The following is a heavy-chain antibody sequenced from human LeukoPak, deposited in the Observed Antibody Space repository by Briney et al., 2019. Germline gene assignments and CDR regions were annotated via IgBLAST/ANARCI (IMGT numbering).Heavy chain of an antibody. V-gene: IGHV3-7*02. D-gene: IGHD3-9*01. CDR3: ARVGGRYSQSYYFDY. Sequence: GGSLRLSCAASGFTFSSYWMSWVRQAPGKGLEWVANIKRDGSEKYYVDSVKGRFTISRDNAKNSLYLQMNSLRPEDTAVYYCARVGGRYSQSYYFDYWGQGTLVTVSS. CDR2: IKRDGSEK. J-gene: IGHJ4*02. CDR1: GFTFSSYW.